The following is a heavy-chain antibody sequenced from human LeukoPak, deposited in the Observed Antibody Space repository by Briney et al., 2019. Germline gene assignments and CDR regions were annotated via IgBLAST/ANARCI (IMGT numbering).Heavy chain of an antibody. CDR2: MNPNSGNT. CDR1: GYTFTSYD. CDR3: ARGNAYYYDSSGYYPDY. Sequence: ASVKVSCKASGYTFTSYDINWVRQATGQGLEWMGWMNPNSGNTGYAQKFQGRVTITRNTSISTAYMELSSLRSEDTAVYYCARGNAYYYDSSGYYPDYWGLGTLVIVSS. V-gene: IGHV1-8*03. D-gene: IGHD3-22*01. J-gene: IGHJ4*02.